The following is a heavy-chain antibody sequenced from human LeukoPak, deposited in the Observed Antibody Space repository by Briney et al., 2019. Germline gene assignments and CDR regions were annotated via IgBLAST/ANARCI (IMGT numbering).Heavy chain of an antibody. J-gene: IGHJ5*02. CDR2: ISYDGSNK. CDR3: SRNRPHNWFDP. V-gene: IGHV3-30*03. Sequence: GGSLRLSCAASGFTFSSYGMHWVRQAPGKGLEWVAVISYDGSNKYYADSVKGRFTISRDNSKNTLYLQMNSLRAEDTAMYYCSRNRPHNWFDPWGQGTLVTVSS. CDR1: GFTFSSYG.